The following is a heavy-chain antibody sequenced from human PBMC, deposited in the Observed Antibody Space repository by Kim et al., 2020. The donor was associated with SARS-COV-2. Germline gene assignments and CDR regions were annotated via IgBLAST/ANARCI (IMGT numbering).Heavy chain of an antibody. V-gene: IGHV4-61*02. Sequence: SETLSLTCTVSGGSISGGSYYWSWIRQPAGKGLEWIGRIYTSGSTNYNPSLKSRVTISVDTSKNQFSLKLSSVTAADTAVYYCARESSKYYYYGMDVWGQGTTVTVSS. CDR3: ARESSKYYYYGMDV. CDR1: GGSISGGSYY. J-gene: IGHJ6*02. D-gene: IGHD4-4*01. CDR2: IYTSGST.